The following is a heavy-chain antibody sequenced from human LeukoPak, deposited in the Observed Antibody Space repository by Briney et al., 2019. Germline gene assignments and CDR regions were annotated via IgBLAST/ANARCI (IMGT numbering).Heavy chain of an antibody. CDR3: ARGSVRGGKKYYFDY. D-gene: IGHD4-23*01. J-gene: IGHJ4*02. V-gene: IGHV1-69*13. CDR1: GGTFSSYA. Sequence: SVKVSCKASGGTFSSYAISWVRQAPGQGLEWMGGIIPIFGTANYAQKFQGGVTITADESTSTAYMELSSLRSEDTAVYYCARGSVRGGKKYYFDYWGQGTLVTVSS. CDR2: IIPIFGTA.